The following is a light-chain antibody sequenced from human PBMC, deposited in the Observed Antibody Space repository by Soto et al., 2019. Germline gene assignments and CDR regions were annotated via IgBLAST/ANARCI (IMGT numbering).Light chain of an antibody. CDR3: QQFGSSAWT. V-gene: IGKV3-20*01. CDR2: GAS. CDR1: QRLSSSY. J-gene: IGKJ1*01. Sequence: EIVLTQSPGTLSLSPGERDTLSCRASQRLSSSYLAWYQQKPGQAPRLLIQGASSRATGIPDRFSGSGSGTDFTLTISRLEPEDFAVYDCQQFGSSAWTLGPGTRVEI.